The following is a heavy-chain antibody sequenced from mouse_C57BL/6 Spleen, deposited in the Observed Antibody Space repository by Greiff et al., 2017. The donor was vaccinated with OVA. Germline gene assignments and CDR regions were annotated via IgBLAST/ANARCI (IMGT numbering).Heavy chain of an antibody. CDR2: ISSGSSTI. Sequence: EVKLMESGGGLVKPGGSLKLSCAASGFTFSDYGMHWVRQAPEKGLEWVAYISSGSSTIYYADTVKGRFTISRDNAKNTLFLQMTSLRSEDTAMYYCAGSSPYAMDYWGQGTSVTVSS. CDR3: AGSSPYAMDY. D-gene: IGHD1-1*01. J-gene: IGHJ4*01. CDR1: GFTFSDYG. V-gene: IGHV5-17*01.